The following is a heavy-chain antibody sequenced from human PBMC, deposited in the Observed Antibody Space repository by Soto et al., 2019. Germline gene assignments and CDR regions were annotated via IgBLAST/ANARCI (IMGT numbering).Heavy chain of an antibody. V-gene: IGHV1-18*04. CDR2: ISAYNGNT. Sequence: GASVKVSCKASGYTLTSYGISWVRQAPGQGLEWMGWISAYNGNTNYAQMLQGRVTMTTDTSTSTAYMELRSLRSDDTAVYYCARDGLYSNYAWALGNSYYSGTDVWGQGTMVTVSS. J-gene: IGHJ6*02. D-gene: IGHD4-4*01. CDR3: ARDGLYSNYAWALGNSYYSGTDV. CDR1: GYTLTSYG.